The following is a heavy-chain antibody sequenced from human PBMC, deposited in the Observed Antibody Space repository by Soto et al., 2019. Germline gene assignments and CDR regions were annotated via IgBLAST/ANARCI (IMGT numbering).Heavy chain of an antibody. D-gene: IGHD3-22*01. CDR2: IIPIFGTA. J-gene: IGHJ3*02. CDR3: ARGYYYDSSGPEVAFDI. V-gene: IGHV1-69*13. Sequence: ASVKVSCKASGGTFSSYAISWVRQAPGQGLEWMGGIIPIFGTANYAQKFQGRVTITADESTSTAYMELSSLRSEDTAVYYCARGYYYDSSGPEVAFDIWGTGTMVTVSS. CDR1: GGTFSSYA.